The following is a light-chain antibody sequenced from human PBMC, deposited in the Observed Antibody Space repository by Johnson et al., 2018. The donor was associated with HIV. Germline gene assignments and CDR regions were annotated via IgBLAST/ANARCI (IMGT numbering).Light chain of an antibody. Sequence: QSVLTQPPSVSAAPGQRVTISCSGSSSNIGNNYVSWYQQLPGTAPKLLIYENNKRPSGIPDRFSASKSGTSATLGITGLQTGDEADYFCGTWDSSLSAYVFGTWTTVTVL. CDR3: GTWDSSLSAYV. J-gene: IGLJ1*01. CDR1: SSNIGNNY. CDR2: ENN. V-gene: IGLV1-51*02.